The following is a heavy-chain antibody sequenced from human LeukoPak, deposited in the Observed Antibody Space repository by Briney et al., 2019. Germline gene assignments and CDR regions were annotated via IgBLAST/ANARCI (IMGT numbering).Heavy chain of an antibody. CDR3: ARRVSSSGFDAFDV. CDR2: NYPGDSDT. CDR1: GYSFATYW. J-gene: IGHJ3*01. Sequence: GESLKISFQGSGYSFATYWIGWVRQMPGKGLERMGINYPGDSDTTYSPSFQGQVTMSADKSISTAYLQWSSLKASDTAMYYCARRVSSSGFDAFDVWGQGTMVTVSS. V-gene: IGHV5-51*01. D-gene: IGHD5-12*01.